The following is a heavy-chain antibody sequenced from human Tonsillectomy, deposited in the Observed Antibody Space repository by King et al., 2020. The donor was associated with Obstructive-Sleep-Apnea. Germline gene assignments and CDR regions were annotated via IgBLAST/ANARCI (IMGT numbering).Heavy chain of an antibody. CDR2: IKSKTDGGTT. J-gene: IGHJ4*02. V-gene: IGHV3-15*01. CDR3: TTSIAVAVNFDY. D-gene: IGHD6-19*01. Sequence: VQLVESGGGLVKPGGSLRLSCAASGFTFSNAWMSWVRQAPGKGLEWVGRIKSKTDGGTTDYAAPVKGRFTISRDDSKNTLYLQMNSLKTEDTAVYYCTTSIAVAVNFDYWGQGTLVTVSS. CDR1: GFTFSNAW.